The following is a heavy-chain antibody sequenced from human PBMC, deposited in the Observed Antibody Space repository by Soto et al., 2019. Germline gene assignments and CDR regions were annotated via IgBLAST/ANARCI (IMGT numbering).Heavy chain of an antibody. V-gene: IGHV1-3*05. CDR2: INAGNGNT. Sequence: QVQLVQSEAEEKKPGASVKVSCKASGYTFTSYAMHWVREAPGQRLEWMGWINAGNGNTKYSQKFQGRVTITRDTSASTAYMELSSLRSEDTAVYYCARGAFVDSSYYFDYWGQGTLVTVSS. J-gene: IGHJ4*02. CDR1: GYTFTSYA. D-gene: IGHD2-15*01. CDR3: ARGAFVDSSYYFDY.